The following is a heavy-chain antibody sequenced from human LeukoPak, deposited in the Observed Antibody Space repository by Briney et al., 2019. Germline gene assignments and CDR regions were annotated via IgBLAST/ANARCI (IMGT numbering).Heavy chain of an antibody. D-gene: IGHD3-10*01. V-gene: IGHV4-39*07. Sequence: SETLSLTCTVSGGSISSSSYYWGWIRQPPGKGLEWIGSIYYSGSTYYNPSLKSRVTISVDKSKNQFSLKLSSVTAADTAGYYCGRVFGYYGSGGLVDMVVCVQG. CDR2: IYYSGST. CDR1: GGSISSSSYY. CDR3: GRVFGYYGSGGLVDMVV. J-gene: IGHJ6*01.